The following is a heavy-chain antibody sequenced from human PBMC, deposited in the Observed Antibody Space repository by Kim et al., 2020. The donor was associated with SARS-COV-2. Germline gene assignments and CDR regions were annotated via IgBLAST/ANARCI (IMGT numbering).Heavy chain of an antibody. D-gene: IGHD3-10*01. CDR2: ISWDSKKI. V-gene: IGHV3-9*01. CDR1: GFIFDDFA. Sequence: GGSLRLSCAASGFIFDDFAMHWVRQVPGKGLEWVSNISWDSKKIQYADSVKGRFTISRDNTKNSLHLQMNSLRPEDTALYYCVKDERSGSGTFYMGPLGYWGQGILVAVSS. J-gene: IGHJ4*02. CDR3: VKDERSGSGTFYMGPLGY.